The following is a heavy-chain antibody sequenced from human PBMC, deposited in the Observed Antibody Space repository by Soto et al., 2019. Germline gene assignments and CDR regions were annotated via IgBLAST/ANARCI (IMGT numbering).Heavy chain of an antibody. CDR3: ARLKRYCSSTSCYVSAHYYYGMDV. CDR2: IYPGDSDT. J-gene: IGHJ6*02. Sequence: EVQLVPSGAEVKKPGESLKISCKGSGYSFTSYWIGWVRQMPGKGLEWMGIIYPGDSDTRYSPSFQGQVTISADKSISTAHLQWRSLEASDTAMYYCARLKRYCSSTSCYVSAHYYYGMDVWGQGTTVTVSS. CDR1: GYSFTSYW. D-gene: IGHD2-2*01. V-gene: IGHV5-51*03.